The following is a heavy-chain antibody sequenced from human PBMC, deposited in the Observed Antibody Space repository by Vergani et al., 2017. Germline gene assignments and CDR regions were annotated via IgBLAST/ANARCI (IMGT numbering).Heavy chain of an antibody. J-gene: IGHJ5*02. CDR1: GYTFTSYG. CDR3: ARDIGTYYYGSGGYHWSDP. D-gene: IGHD3-10*01. Sequence: QVQLVQSGAEVKKPGASVKVSCKASGYTFTSYGISWVRQAPGQGLEWMGWISAYNGNTNYAQKLQGRVTMTTDTSTSTAYMELSSLRSDDTAVYYCARDIGTYYYGSGGYHWSDPGSEGSLVTVYS. V-gene: IGHV1-18*01. CDR2: ISAYNGNT.